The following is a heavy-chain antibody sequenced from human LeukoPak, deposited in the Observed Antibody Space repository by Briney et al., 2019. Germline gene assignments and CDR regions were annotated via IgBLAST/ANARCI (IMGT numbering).Heavy chain of an antibody. J-gene: IGHJ5*02. Sequence: GGSLRLSCAASGITFSSYAMSWVRQAPGKGLEWVSAISGSGGSTYYADSVKGRFTISRDNSKNTLYLQMNSLRVEDTAVYYCAKGSGAWVAVAEWFDPWGQGTLVTVSS. CDR2: ISGSGGST. CDR3: AKGSGAWVAVAEWFDP. V-gene: IGHV3-23*01. D-gene: IGHD6-19*01. CDR1: GITFSSYA.